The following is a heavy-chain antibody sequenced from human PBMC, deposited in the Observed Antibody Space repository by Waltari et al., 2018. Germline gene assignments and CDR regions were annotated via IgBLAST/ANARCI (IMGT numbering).Heavy chain of an antibody. V-gene: IGHV4-4*02. J-gene: IGHJ5*02. CDR3: GPWGARGGVIIP. CDR1: GGSISCSNW. D-gene: IGHD3-16*02. CDR2: IYHSGST. Sequence: QVQLQESGPGLVKPSGTLSLTCAVSGGSISCSNWWRWVRQPPGKGLGWIGEIYHSGSTNSNPALKSLATIAVDKSKNQFSLRLSSVTAADTAVYYCGPWGARGGVIIPWGQGTLVTVSS.